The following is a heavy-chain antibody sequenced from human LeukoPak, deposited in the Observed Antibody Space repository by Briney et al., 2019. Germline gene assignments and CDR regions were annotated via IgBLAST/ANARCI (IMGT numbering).Heavy chain of an antibody. D-gene: IGHD5-12*01. J-gene: IGHJ4*02. CDR2: IYYSGST. CDR3: ARIGYRGYDFDY. Sequence: PSQTLSLTCTVSGGSISSGGYYWSWIRQHPGKGLEWIGYIYYSGSTYYNPSLKSRVTISVDTSNNQFSLKLSSVTAADTAVYYCARIGYRGYDFDYWGQGTLVTVSS. CDR1: GGSISSGGYY. V-gene: IGHV4-31*03.